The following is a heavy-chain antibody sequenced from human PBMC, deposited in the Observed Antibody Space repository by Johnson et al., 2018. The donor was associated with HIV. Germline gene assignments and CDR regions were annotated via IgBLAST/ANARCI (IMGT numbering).Heavy chain of an antibody. CDR3: TTGLSWNDAFDI. V-gene: IGHV3-15*01. CDR2: VKSISDGGTA. CDR1: GFTYSDAW. J-gene: IGHJ3*02. D-gene: IGHD1-1*01. Sequence: VQLVESGGDLVKPGGSLRLSCAASGFTYSDAWMNWVRQAPGKGLAWVGRVKSISDGGTADYAAPVRGRFTISRDTSENTLYLQMNSLKTEDPALYYCTTGLSWNDAFDIWGQGTMVTVSS.